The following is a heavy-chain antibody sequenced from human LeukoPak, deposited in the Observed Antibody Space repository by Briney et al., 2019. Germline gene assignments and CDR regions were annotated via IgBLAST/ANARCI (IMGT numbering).Heavy chain of an antibody. CDR3: AREIQYINPFGY. Sequence: GGSLRLSCAASGFTFSSYGMHWVRQAPGKGLEWVAVISYDGSNKYYADSVKGRFTISRDNSKNTLYLQMNSLRAEDTAVYYCAREIQYINPFGYWGQGTLVTVSS. J-gene: IGHJ4*02. D-gene: IGHD3-16*01. V-gene: IGHV3-30*03. CDR2: ISYDGSNK. CDR1: GFTFSSYG.